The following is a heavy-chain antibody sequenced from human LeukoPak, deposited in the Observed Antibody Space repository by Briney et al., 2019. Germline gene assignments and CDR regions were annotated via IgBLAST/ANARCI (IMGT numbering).Heavy chain of an antibody. D-gene: IGHD3-3*01. V-gene: IGHV3-11*01. Sequence: PGGSLRLSCAASGFTFSDYYMSWIRQAPGKGLEWVSYISSSGSTIYYADSVKGRFTISRDNSKNTLYLQINSLRAEDTAVYYCAKGENDFWSGYYTHLDYWGQGTLVTVSS. J-gene: IGHJ4*02. CDR1: GFTFSDYY. CDR3: AKGENDFWSGYYTHLDY. CDR2: ISSSGSTI.